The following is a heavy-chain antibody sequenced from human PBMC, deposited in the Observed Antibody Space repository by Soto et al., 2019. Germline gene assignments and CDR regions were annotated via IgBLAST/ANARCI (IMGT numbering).Heavy chain of an antibody. D-gene: IGHD4-17*01. V-gene: IGHV4-39*01. CDR1: GGSISGSSYY. CDR3: ARHLTTVTTRGLIDY. J-gene: IGHJ4*02. Sequence: SETLSLTCTVSGGSISGSSYYWGWIRQPPGKGLEWIGSIYYSGSTYYNPPLKSRVTISVDTSKNQFSLKLSSVTAADTAVYYCARHLTTVTTRGLIDYWGQGTLVTVSS. CDR2: IYYSGST.